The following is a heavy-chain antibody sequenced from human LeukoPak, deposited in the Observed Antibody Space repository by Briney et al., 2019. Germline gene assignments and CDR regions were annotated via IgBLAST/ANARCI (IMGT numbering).Heavy chain of an antibody. CDR2: LSPYSGNT. D-gene: IGHD6-6*01. V-gene: IGHV1-18*01. CDR1: GYTFTSYG. J-gene: IGHJ3*02. CDR3: TRVGGYSPSSTGGNAFDI. Sequence: GASVKVSCKASGYTFTSYGLTWVRQAPGQGLEWVGWLSPYSGNTNYAQKVQDRVIMTTDTSTSTAYMELRSLRSDDTAMYFCTRVGGYSPSSTGGNAFDIWGQGTMVTVSS.